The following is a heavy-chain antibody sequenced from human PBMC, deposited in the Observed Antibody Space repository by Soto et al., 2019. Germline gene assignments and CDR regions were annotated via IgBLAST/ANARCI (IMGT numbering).Heavy chain of an antibody. D-gene: IGHD3-22*01. CDR3: ARVVGTYYYDSSGYYLPHDAFDI. CDR1: GXTFSSYG. J-gene: IGHJ3*02. V-gene: IGHV3-30*03. Sequence: LRLSFAASGXTFSSYGMHWVRQAPGKGLEWVAVISYDGSNKYYADSVKGRFTISRDNSKNTLYLQMNSLRAEDTAVYYCARVVGTYYYDSSGYYLPHDAFDIWGQGTMVTVSS. CDR2: ISYDGSNK.